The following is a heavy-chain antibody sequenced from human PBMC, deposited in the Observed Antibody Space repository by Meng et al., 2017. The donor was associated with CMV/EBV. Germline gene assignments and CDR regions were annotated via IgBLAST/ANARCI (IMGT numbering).Heavy chain of an antibody. J-gene: IGHJ4*02. CDR2: IYYSGST. CDR1: GGSISSYY. Sequence: SETLSLTCTVSGGSISSYYWSWIRQPPGKGLEWIGYIYYSGSTNYNPSLKSRVTISVDTSKNQFSLKLSSVTAADTAVYYCARARYDSSGYYYYFDYRGQGTLVTVSS. V-gene: IGHV4-59*01. D-gene: IGHD3-22*01. CDR3: ARARYDSSGYYYYFDY.